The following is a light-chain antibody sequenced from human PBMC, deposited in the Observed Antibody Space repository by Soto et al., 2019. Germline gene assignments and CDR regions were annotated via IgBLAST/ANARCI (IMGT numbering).Light chain of an antibody. V-gene: IGKV1-33*01. J-gene: IGKJ5*01. CDR2: DAS. CDR3: QQYENLPT. CDR1: QNINNY. Sequence: QMTQSPSSLSASVGDRVTITCQASQNINNYLNWYQQKPGRAPRLLIYDASNLEAGVPSRFRGSGSGTDFTFTISRLQPEDIATYYCQQYENLPTFGQGTRLEIK.